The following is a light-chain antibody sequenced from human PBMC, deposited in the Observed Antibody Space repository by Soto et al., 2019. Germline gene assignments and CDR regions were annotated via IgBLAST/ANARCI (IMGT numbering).Light chain of an antibody. CDR1: QSISSW. Sequence: DIQMTQSPSTLSASVGDRVTITCRASQSISSWLAWYQQKPGKAPKLLIYGASTLQSGVPSRFSGSGSGTDFTLTISCLQSEDFATYYCLQHNSYPRFGQGTRLEIK. J-gene: IGKJ5*01. CDR2: GAS. CDR3: LQHNSYPR. V-gene: IGKV1-5*01.